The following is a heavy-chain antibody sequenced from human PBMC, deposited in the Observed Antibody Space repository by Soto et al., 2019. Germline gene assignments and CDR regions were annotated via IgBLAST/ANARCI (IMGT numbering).Heavy chain of an antibody. CDR2: IYYSGST. CDR1: GGSISSYY. CDR3: ARSKYYYYYGMDV. J-gene: IGHJ6*02. Sequence: SETLSLTCTVSGGSISSYYWSWIRQPPGKGLEWIGYIYYSGSTNYNPSLKSRVTISVDTSKNQFSLKLSSVTAADTAVYYCARSKYYYYYGMDVWGQGTTVTVSS. V-gene: IGHV4-59*01.